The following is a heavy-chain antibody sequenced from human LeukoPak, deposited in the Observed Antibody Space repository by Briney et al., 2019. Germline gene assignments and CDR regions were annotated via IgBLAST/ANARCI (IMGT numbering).Heavy chain of an antibody. D-gene: IGHD2-2*02. J-gene: IGHJ4*02. Sequence: GGSLRLSCAASGFTFRTYTMHWVRQAPGKGLEWVAVISHDETHKYYSDSVKGRFTISRDNSKSALYLQMNSLRAEDTAVYYCAKSPRYCSSTSCYTGLDYWGQGTLVTVSS. CDR1: GFTFRTYT. CDR2: ISHDETHK. V-gene: IGHV3-30-3*02. CDR3: AKSPRYCSSTSCYTGLDY.